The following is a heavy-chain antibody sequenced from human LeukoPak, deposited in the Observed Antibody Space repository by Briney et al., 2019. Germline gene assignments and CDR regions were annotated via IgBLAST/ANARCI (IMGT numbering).Heavy chain of an antibody. D-gene: IGHD5-18*01. CDR2: INHSGST. Sequence: SETLSLTCAVYGGSFSGYYWSWIRQPPGKGLEWIGEINHSGSTNYNPSLKSPVTISVDTSKNQFSLKLNSVTAADTAVYYCARTAMVRYFDYWGQGTLVTVSS. J-gene: IGHJ4*02. CDR1: GGSFSGYY. CDR3: ARTAMVRYFDY. V-gene: IGHV4-34*01.